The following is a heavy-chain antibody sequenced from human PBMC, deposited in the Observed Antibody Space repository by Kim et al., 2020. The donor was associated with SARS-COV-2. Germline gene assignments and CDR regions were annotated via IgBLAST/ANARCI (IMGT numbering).Heavy chain of an antibody. J-gene: IGHJ6*02. CDR1: GYTFTSYA. D-gene: IGHD2-2*01. V-gene: IGHV7-4-1*02. CDR3: ARDPRYCSSTSCYRWDYYYYGMDV. CDR2: INTNTGNP. Sequence: ASVKVSCKASGYTFTSYAMNWVRQAPGQGLEWMGWINTNTGNPTYAQGFTGRFVFSLDTSVSTAYLQISSLKAEDTAVYYCARDPRYCSSTSCYRWDYYYYGMDVWGQGTTVTVSS.